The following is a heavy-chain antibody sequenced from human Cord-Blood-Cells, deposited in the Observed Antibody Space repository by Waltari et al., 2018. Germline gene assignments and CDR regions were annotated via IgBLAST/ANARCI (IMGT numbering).Heavy chain of an antibody. V-gene: IGHV1-24*01. J-gene: IGHJ4*02. Sequence: QVQLVQSGAGVNNPGASVEVSCKVSGSTRTELSIHWVRQAPGKGLEWMGGFDPEDGETIYAQKFQGRVTMTEDTSTDTAYMELSSLRSEDTAVYYCATGSGDSSGYYYYFDYWGQGTLVTVSS. CDR2: FDPEDGET. CDR1: GSTRTELS. CDR3: ATGSGDSSGYYYYFDY. D-gene: IGHD3-22*01.